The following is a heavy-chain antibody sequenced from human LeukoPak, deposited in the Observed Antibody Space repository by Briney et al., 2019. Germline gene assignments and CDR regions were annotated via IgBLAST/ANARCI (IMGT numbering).Heavy chain of an antibody. CDR3: TDSSGYLLPDY. CDR1: GFTFRDYT. Sequence: PEGSLRLSCSASGFTFRDYTVSWFRQAPGKGLEWVGLIRSEAYSGTTEYATSVKDRFTISRDDSNSIAYLHMNSLKTEDTAVYYCTDSSGYLLPDYWGQGTLVTVSS. V-gene: IGHV3-49*03. D-gene: IGHD3-22*01. CDR2: IRSEAYSGTT. J-gene: IGHJ4*02.